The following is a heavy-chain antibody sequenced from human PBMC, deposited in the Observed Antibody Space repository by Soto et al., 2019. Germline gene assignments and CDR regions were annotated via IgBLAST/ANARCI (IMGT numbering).Heavy chain of an antibody. J-gene: IGHJ5*02. Sequence: QVQLVQSGAEMKKPGASVKVSCKASGYTFSSYGISWVRQAPGQGLEWMGWISAYNGNTDYAQNLQGRVTMTTDPYTSTAYMELRSLRSDDTAVYYCARKYSSSSWFDPWGQGTLVTVSS. CDR2: ISAYNGNT. CDR3: ARKYSSSSWFDP. CDR1: GYTFSSYG. V-gene: IGHV1-18*01. D-gene: IGHD6-6*01.